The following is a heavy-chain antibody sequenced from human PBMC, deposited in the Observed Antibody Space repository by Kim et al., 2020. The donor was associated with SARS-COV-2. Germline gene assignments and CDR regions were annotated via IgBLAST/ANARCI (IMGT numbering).Heavy chain of an antibody. D-gene: IGHD3-3*01. Sequence: RITISRDNAKNSLYLQMNSLRAEDTAVYYCARDGGRYYDFWSGYDDAFDIWGQGTMVTVSS. V-gene: IGHV3-11*05. CDR3: ARDGGRYYDFWSGYDDAFDI. J-gene: IGHJ3*02.